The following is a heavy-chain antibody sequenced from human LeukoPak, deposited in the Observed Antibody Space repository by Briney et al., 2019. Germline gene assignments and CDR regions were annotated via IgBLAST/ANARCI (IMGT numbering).Heavy chain of an antibody. D-gene: IGHD1-26*01. Sequence: PGGSLRLSCAVSGFTFSSAWMNWVRQAPGKGLEWIGYIYYSGSTNYNPSLKSRVTISVDTSKNQFSLKLSSVTAADTAVYYCARHKGLWELIVWGQGTLVTVSS. CDR2: IYYSGST. CDR3: ARHKGLWELIV. J-gene: IGHJ4*02. CDR1: GFTFSSAW. V-gene: IGHV4-59*08.